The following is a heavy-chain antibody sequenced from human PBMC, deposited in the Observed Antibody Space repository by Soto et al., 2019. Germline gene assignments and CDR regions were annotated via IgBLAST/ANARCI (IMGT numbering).Heavy chain of an antibody. CDR2: ISNSGNRK. J-gene: IGHJ5*01. D-gene: IGHD3-3*01. V-gene: IGHV3-23*01. Sequence: EVQLLESGGDLVQPGGSLRLSCATSGFTLINYAMAWVRKAPGPGLEGVAGISNSGNRKYYADSVEGRFTISRDNSRDTLYLQMNSLRAEDTALYHCAKLNSRTILQGNGFDSGGQGTLVTVSS. CDR1: GFTLINYA. CDR3: AKLNSRTILQGNGFDS.